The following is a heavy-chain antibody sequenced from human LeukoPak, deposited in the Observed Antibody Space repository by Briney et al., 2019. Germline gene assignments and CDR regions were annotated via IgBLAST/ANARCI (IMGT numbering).Heavy chain of an antibody. Sequence: SETLSLTCTVSGGSISSGSYYWSWIRQPAGKGLEWIGYIYYSGSTNYNPSLKSRVTISVDTSKNQFSLKLSSVTAADTAVYYCARDVETVTGHDTFDIWGHGTMVTVSS. D-gene: IGHD4-17*01. J-gene: IGHJ3*02. V-gene: IGHV4-61*10. CDR3: ARDVETVTGHDTFDI. CDR1: GGSISSGSYY. CDR2: IYYSGST.